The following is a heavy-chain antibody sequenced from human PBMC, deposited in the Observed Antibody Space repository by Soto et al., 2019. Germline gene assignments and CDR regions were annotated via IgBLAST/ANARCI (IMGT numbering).Heavy chain of an antibody. J-gene: IGHJ6*02. CDR3: AKDQEEDTAMVRGMDV. V-gene: IGHV3-23*01. CDR2: IVGSGAGT. CDR1: GFTFSTYA. Sequence: EVQLLESGRGLVQSGASLRLSCVVSGFTFSTYAMSWVRQAPGKGLEWVSAIVGSGAGTYYADSVKGRFTISRDNSKNTLYLQMNSLRAEDTAVYYCAKDQEEDTAMVRGMDVWGQGTTVTVSS. D-gene: IGHD5-18*01.